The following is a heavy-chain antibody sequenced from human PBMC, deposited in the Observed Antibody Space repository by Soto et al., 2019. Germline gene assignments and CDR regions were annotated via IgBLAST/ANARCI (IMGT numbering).Heavy chain of an antibody. CDR3: ASLGSWYAFDI. D-gene: IGHD6-13*01. CDR1: GGTFSSYT. CDR2: IIPILGIA. J-gene: IGHJ3*02. Sequence: ASVKVSCKASGGTFSSYTISWVRQAPGQGLEWMGRIIPILGIANYAQKFQGRVTITADKSTSTAYMELSSLRSEDTAVYYCASLGSWYAFDIWGQGTMVTVSS. V-gene: IGHV1-69*02.